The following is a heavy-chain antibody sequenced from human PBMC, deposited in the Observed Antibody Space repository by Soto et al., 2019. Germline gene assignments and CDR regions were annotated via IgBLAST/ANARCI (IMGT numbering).Heavy chain of an antibody. CDR1: GGSFSGYY. CDR2: INHSGST. CDR3: ARGKRDILVVPAAIFGRTTRFDH. Sequence: SETLSLTCAVYGGSFSGYYWSWIRQPPGKGLEWIGEINHSGSTNYNPSLKSRVTISVDTSKNQFSLKLSSVTAADTAVYYCARGKRDILVVPAAIFGRTTRFDHWGQGTLVTVSS. D-gene: IGHD2-2*02. V-gene: IGHV4-34*01. J-gene: IGHJ5*02.